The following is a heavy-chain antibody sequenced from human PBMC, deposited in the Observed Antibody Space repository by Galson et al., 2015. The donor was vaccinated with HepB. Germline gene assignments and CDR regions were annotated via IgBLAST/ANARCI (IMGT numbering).Heavy chain of an antibody. Sequence: SLRLSCAASGFTFSSYGMHWVRQAPGKGLEWVAVISYDGSNKYYADSVKGRFTISRDNSKNTLYLQMNSLRAEDTAVYYCAKSGDVDWYFDLWGRGTLVTVSS. CDR3: AKSGDVDWYFDL. V-gene: IGHV3-30*18. J-gene: IGHJ2*01. CDR1: GFTFSSYG. CDR2: ISYDGSNK. D-gene: IGHD7-27*01.